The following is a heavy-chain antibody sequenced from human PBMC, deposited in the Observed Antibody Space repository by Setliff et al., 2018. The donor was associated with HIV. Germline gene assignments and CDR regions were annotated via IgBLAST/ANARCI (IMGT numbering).Heavy chain of an antibody. J-gene: IGHJ5*02. V-gene: IGHV4-61*09. CDR2: IYTSGST. CDR3: ARDLRFDP. Sequence: SETLSLTCTVSGDSIRTGSSYWTWIRQPAGKGLEWIGHIYTSGSTNYNPSLKSRVTISVDTSKNQFSLKLSPVTAADTAVYYCARDLRFDPWGQGTLVTAPQ. CDR1: GDSIRTGSSY.